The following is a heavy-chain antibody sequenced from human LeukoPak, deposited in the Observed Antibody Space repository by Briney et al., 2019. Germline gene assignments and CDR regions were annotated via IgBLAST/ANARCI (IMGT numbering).Heavy chain of an antibody. CDR3: AKTIPYWYFDL. V-gene: IGHV3-23*01. D-gene: IGHD5-24*01. Sequence: GGSLRLSCAASGFAFSSYDMSWVRQAPGKGLEWVSAIGGDSGTTYAASVKGRFTISRDNSKYTLYLQMNSLRAEDTAIYYCAKTIPYWYFDLWGRGTLVTVSS. J-gene: IGHJ2*01. CDR1: GFAFSSYD. CDR2: IGGDSGTT.